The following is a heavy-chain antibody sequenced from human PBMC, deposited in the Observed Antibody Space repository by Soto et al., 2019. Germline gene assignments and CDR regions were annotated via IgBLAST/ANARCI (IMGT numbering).Heavy chain of an antibody. Sequence: QVQLVESGGGVVQPGRSLRLSCAASGFTFSSYGMHWVRQAPGKGLEWVAVIWYDGSNKYYADSVKGRFTISRDNSKNTLYLQMYSLRAEDTAVYYCARLTGTDYYYYYGMDVWGQGTTVTVSS. J-gene: IGHJ6*02. CDR3: ARLTGTDYYYYYGMDV. D-gene: IGHD3-9*01. V-gene: IGHV3-33*01. CDR2: IWYDGSNK. CDR1: GFTFSSYG.